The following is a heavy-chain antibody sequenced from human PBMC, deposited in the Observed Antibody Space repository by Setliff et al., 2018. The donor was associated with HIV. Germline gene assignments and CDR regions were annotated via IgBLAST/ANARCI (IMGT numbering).Heavy chain of an antibody. CDR2: IYNSGYS. CDR1: GASISSYY. J-gene: IGHJ6*02. CDR3: ARGDGYRSNDAYYDTGMDA. D-gene: IGHD5-12*01. Sequence: SETLSLTCKVSGASISSYYWSWVRQPPGKGLEWIGYIYNSGYSNSKPSLKSRVTMSLDTSKNQFSLELTSVTAADTAVYFCARGDGYRSNDAYYDTGMDAWGQGITVTVSS. V-gene: IGHV4-59*01.